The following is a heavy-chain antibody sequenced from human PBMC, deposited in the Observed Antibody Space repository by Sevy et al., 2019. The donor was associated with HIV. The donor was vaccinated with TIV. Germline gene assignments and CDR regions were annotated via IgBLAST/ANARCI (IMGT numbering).Heavy chain of an antibody. CDR3: ARAYCSGGRCYSLAY. D-gene: IGHD2-15*01. J-gene: IGHJ4*02. V-gene: IGHV1-18*01. CDR1: GYTFNTYR. CDR2: VSPLNGDT. Sequence: ASVKVSCKVSGYTFNTYRIHWVRQAPGQGLEWMGWVSPLNGDTNYAQRLQGRITMFTDSSTSTAYMELRNLRSDDTALYYCARAYCSGGRCYSLAYWGQGTLVTVSS.